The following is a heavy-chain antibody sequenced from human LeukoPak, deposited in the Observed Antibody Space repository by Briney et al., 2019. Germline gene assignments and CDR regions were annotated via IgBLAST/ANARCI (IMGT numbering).Heavy chain of an antibody. J-gene: IGHJ6*02. V-gene: IGHV3-23*01. CDR1: GFTFSSYA. Sequence: PGGSLRLSCVASGFTFSSYAMSWVRQGPGKGLEWVSPISGSDDITQYADSVKGRFTISRDNSKNTLYLQMNNLRAEDTGVYYCAKERIQRYLWSGLDVWGQGTTVTVSS. D-gene: IGHD3-9*01. CDR2: ISGSDDIT. CDR3: AKERIQRYLWSGLDV.